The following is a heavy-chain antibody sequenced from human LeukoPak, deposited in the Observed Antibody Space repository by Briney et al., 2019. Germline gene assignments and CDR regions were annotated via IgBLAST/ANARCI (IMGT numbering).Heavy chain of an antibody. CDR2: INHSGST. CDR1: GGSFSGYY. CDR3: ARGLRNYGDYSFDP. Sequence: SETLSLTCAVYGGSFSGYYWSWIRQPPEKGLEWIGEINHSGSTNYNPSLKSRVTISVDTSKNQFSLKLSSVTAADTAVYYCARGLRNYGDYSFDPWGQGTLVTVSS. D-gene: IGHD4-17*01. V-gene: IGHV4-34*01. J-gene: IGHJ5*02.